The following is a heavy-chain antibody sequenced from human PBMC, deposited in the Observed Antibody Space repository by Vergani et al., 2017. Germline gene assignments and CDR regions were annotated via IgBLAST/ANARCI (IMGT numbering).Heavy chain of an antibody. CDR2: IIPIFGTA. CDR3: ARQIAVAGTGAFDI. Sequence: QVQLVQSGAEVKKPGSSVKVSCKASGGTFSSYAISWVRQAPGQGLEWMGGIIPIFGTANYAQKFQGRVTITADKSTSTAYMELSSLRSEDTAVSYCARQIAVAGTGAFDIWGQGTMVTISS. V-gene: IGHV1-69*06. D-gene: IGHD6-19*01. J-gene: IGHJ3*02. CDR1: GGTFSSYA.